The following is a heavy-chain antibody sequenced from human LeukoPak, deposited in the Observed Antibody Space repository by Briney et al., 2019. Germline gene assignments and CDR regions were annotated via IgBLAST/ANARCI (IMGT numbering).Heavy chain of an antibody. D-gene: IGHD3-10*01. CDR2: IYTSGST. J-gene: IGHJ6*03. Sequence: SQTLSLTCTVSGGSVSSGSYYWSWIRQPAGKGLEWIGRIYTSGSTNYNPSLKSRVTISVDTSKNQFSLKLSSVTAADTAVYYCARAPFLWFGEEPDYYYYYMDVWAKGPRSPSP. V-gene: IGHV4-61*02. CDR3: ARAPFLWFGEEPDYYYYYMDV. CDR1: GGSVSSGSYY.